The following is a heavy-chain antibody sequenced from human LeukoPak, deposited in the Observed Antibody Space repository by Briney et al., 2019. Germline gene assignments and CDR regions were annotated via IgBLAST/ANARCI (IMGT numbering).Heavy chain of an antibody. J-gene: IGHJ4*02. V-gene: IGHV4-38-2*01. CDR1: GYSITSGFY. CDR2: LFYSGFT. CDR3: ARHYDSSGSLDS. Sequence: SETLSLTCSVSGYSITSGFYWGWIRQPPGKGLEWIGSLFYSGFTYYNPSLTSRVTISVDTSKNQFSLKLSSVTAADTAVYYCARHYDSSGSLDSWGQGTLVTVSS. D-gene: IGHD3-22*01.